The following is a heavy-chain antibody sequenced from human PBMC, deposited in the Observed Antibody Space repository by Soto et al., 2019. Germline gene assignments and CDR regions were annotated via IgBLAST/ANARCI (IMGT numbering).Heavy chain of an antibody. V-gene: IGHV1-69*01. J-gene: IGHJ4*02. CDR2: ILPIFGKP. Sequence: QVQLVQSGAELKKPGSSVKVSCKASGGTFSSSLISWVRQAPGQWLEWIGGILPIFGKPNYAQKFQGRVTMTAIESTSTVYMEPHSLRSEDTAMFYCARGYTDYDDHSSYYDSWGQGTQVTVSS. D-gene: IGHD3-22*01. CDR3: ARGYTDYDDHSSYYDS. CDR1: GGTFSSSL.